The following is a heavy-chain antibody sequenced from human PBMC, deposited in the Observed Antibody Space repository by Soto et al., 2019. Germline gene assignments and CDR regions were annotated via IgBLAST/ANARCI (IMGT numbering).Heavy chain of an antibody. CDR1: GGFISGGGHS. CDR3: ARAGIVVVPAANGDAFDI. CDR2: IFDNGST. V-gene: IGHV4-30-4*01. Sequence: PSETLSLPWTVSGGFISGGGHSRCRTRPPTEKGLDGICHIFDNGSTYYHPPLKSRLTISVDTSKNQFSLRLSSVTAADTAVYYCARAGIVVVPAANGDAFDIWGQGTMVPVSS. J-gene: IGHJ3*02. D-gene: IGHD2-2*01.